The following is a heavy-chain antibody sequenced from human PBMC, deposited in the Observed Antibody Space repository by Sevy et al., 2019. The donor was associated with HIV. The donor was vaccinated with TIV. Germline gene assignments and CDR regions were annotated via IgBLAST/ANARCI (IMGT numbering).Heavy chain of an antibody. Sequence: GGSLRLSCTASGFTFSDYYMSWIRQAPGKGLEWVSDISTSSNYINYADSVKGRFTISRHNAKNSLYLQMNSLRAEDTAVYYCARDRQGITVAGTAIDYWGQRTLVTVSS. J-gene: IGHJ4*02. CDR3: ARDRQGITVAGTAIDY. CDR2: ISTSSNYI. V-gene: IGHV3-11*06. CDR1: GFTFSDYY. D-gene: IGHD6-19*01.